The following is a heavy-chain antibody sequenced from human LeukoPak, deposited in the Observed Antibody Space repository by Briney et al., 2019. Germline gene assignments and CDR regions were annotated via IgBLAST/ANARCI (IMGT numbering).Heavy chain of an antibody. D-gene: IGHD3-10*01. V-gene: IGHV3-23*01. J-gene: IGHJ4*02. CDR1: RFTFSSYS. Sequence: GGSLRLSCAASRFTFSSYSMNWVRQAPGKGLEWVSGISGSGGGGSTYYADSVKGRFIISRDNSKNTLYLQMNTLRAEDTAIYFCARKRDYYGSGNTFDYWGQGTLVTVSS. CDR3: ARKRDYYGSGNTFDY. CDR2: ISGSGGGGST.